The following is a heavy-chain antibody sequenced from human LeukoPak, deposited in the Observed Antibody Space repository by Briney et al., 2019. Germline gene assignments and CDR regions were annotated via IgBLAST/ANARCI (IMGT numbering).Heavy chain of an antibody. CDR1: GFTVSSNY. Sequence: GGSLRLSCAVSGFTVSSNYMTWVRQAPGEGLEWVSVIYSDGSTYYADSVKGRFTISRDNSKNTLYLQMNSLRAEDTAVYYCARDGVGYRYGIFDYWGQGTLVTVSS. D-gene: IGHD5-18*01. J-gene: IGHJ4*02. CDR2: IYSDGST. CDR3: ARDGVGYRYGIFDY. V-gene: IGHV3-53*01.